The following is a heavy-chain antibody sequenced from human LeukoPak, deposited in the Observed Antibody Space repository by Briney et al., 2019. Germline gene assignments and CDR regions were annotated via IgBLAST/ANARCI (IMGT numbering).Heavy chain of an antibody. CDR3: ASSIVGVATSDY. Sequence: ASVKVSCKASGYTFTGYYMHWVRQAPGQGLEWMGWINPNSGGTNYAQKFQGRVIMTRDTSISTAYMELSRLRSDDTAVYYCASSIVGVATSDYWGQGTLVTVSS. D-gene: IGHD5-12*01. CDR1: GYTFTGYY. V-gene: IGHV1-2*02. J-gene: IGHJ4*02. CDR2: INPNSGGT.